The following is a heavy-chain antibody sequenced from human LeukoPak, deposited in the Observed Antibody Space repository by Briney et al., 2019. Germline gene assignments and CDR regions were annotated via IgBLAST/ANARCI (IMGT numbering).Heavy chain of an antibody. V-gene: IGHV1-18*01. CDR2: ISAYNGNT. CDR3: ARGLGGSGSYFLTFDY. J-gene: IGHJ4*02. CDR1: GYTFTSYS. D-gene: IGHD1-26*01. Sequence: VASVKVSCKASGYTFTSYSINWARQAPGQGLEWMGWISAYNGNTKYAQKVQGRVTMTTDTSTSTAYMELRSLRSDDTAVYYCARGLGGSGSYFLTFDYWGQGTLVTVSS.